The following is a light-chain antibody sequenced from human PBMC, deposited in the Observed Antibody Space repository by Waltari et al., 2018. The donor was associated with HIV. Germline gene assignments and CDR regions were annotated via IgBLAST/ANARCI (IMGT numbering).Light chain of an antibody. CDR3: SSFAGGDTWV. J-gene: IGLJ3*02. CDR1: TSDAGDDKY. V-gene: IGLV2-8*01. CDR2: EVD. Sequence: QSALTQPPSASGSPGQSVTISCTGITSDAGDDKYVSWYQQSPGKAPKFMIQEVDNGPSVFPDRLSGSKSGNTASLTVSGLQADDEADYYCSSFAGGDTWVFGGGTKLTVL.